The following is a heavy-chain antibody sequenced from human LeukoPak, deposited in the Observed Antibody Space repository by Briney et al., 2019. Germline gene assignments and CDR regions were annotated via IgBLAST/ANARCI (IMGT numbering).Heavy chain of an antibody. D-gene: IGHD5-18*01. CDR3: TTDSGNSRYRYY. Sequence: GGSLRLSCAASGFTFTPAWMNWVRQAPGKGLEWVGRVKSKNDGGTTDYAAPVKGRFTISRDDSKNTLYLQINSLQTEDTAVYYCTTDSGNSRYRYYWGQGTLVTVSS. CDR1: GFTFTPAW. J-gene: IGHJ4*02. CDR2: VKSKNDGGTT. V-gene: IGHV3-15*01.